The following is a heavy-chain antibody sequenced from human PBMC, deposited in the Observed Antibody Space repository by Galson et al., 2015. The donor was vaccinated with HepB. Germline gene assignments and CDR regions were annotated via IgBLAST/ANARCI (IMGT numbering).Heavy chain of an antibody. CDR1: GFTFSTYA. J-gene: IGHJ4*02. D-gene: IGHD7-27*01. Sequence: SLRLSCAASGFTFSTYAMNWVRQAPGKGLEWVSVISGDTAKIFHADSVKGRFTISRDNSMNTVYLQMDSLRADDTAVYYCAKGGNWDRRSFDYWGQGSLVTVYS. CDR2: ISGDTAKI. CDR3: AKGGNWDRRSFDY. V-gene: IGHV3-23*01.